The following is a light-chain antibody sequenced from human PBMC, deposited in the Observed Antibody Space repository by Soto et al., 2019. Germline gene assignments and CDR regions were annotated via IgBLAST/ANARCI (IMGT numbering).Light chain of an antibody. V-gene: IGLV2-14*01. Sequence: QSALTQPASMSGSPGQSITISCTGSSSDVGRYNYVSWYQQHPGKAPKLVISEVSNRPSGVSDRFSSSKSGNTASLTISGLQSEDEADYYCSSYTGTSSTLYVFGTGTKLTVL. J-gene: IGLJ1*01. CDR2: EVS. CDR3: SSYTGTSSTLYV. CDR1: SSDVGRYNY.